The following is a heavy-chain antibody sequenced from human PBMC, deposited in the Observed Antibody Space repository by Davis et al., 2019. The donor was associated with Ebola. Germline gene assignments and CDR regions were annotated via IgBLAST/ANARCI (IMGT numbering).Heavy chain of an antibody. CDR2: ITKGSDAI. V-gene: IGHV3-48*02. J-gene: IGHJ4*02. CDR3: ARDRFFAFDF. Sequence: PGGSLRLSCAASGVVCSDCRMNWVRQAPGKGLEWITYITKGSDAIHYADSVKGRFTVSRDNAKNSVFLQMSSLRDEDSAVYYCARDRFFAFDFWSQGVHVSVSS. CDR1: GVVCSDCR. D-gene: IGHD3/OR15-3a*01.